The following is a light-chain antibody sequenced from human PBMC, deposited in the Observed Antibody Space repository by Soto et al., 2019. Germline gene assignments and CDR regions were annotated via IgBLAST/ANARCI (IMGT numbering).Light chain of an antibody. CDR2: KAY. CDR1: QSISSW. V-gene: IGKV1-5*03. CDR3: QQYNSYST. Sequence: DIQMTQSPSTLSASVGDRVTITCRASQSISSWLAWYQQKPGKAPKLLIYKAYSLESGVPSRFSGSGSGTEFTLTISSLQPDDFATYYCQQYNSYSTVGGGTKVEIK. J-gene: IGKJ4*01.